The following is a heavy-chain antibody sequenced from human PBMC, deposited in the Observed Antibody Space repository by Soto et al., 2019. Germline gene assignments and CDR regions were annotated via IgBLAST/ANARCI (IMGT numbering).Heavy chain of an antibody. CDR1: GFTFSSYS. Sequence: PGGSLRLSCAASGFTFSSYSMNWVRQAPGKGLEWVSSISSSSSYIYYADSVKGRFTISRDNAKNSLYLQMNSLRAEDTAVYYCARDYQPPFWYFDLWGRGTLVTVSS. V-gene: IGHV3-21*01. J-gene: IGHJ2*01. CDR2: ISSSSSYI. CDR3: ARDYQPPFWYFDL. D-gene: IGHD3-16*02.